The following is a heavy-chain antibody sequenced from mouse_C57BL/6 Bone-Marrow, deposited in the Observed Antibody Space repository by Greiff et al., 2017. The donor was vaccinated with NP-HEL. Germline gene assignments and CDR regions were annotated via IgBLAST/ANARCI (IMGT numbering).Heavy chain of an antibody. CDR1: GFTFSDYG. Sequence: LVESGGALVKPGGSLKLSCAASGFTFSDYGMHWVRQAPEKGLEWVAYISSGSSTIYYADTVKGRFTISRDNAKNTLFRQMTSLRSEDTAMYYCARLLRSGDYWGQGTTLTVSS. CDR3: ARLLRSGDY. V-gene: IGHV5-17*01. CDR2: ISSGSSTI. D-gene: IGHD1-1*01. J-gene: IGHJ2*01.